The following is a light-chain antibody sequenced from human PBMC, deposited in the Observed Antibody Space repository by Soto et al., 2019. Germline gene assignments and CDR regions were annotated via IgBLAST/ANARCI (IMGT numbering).Light chain of an antibody. V-gene: IGLV2-14*01. CDR1: SSDVGGYNY. Sequence: QSVLTQPASVSGSPGQSITISCTGTSSDVGGYNYVSWYQQHPGKAPKLMIYDVSNRPSGVSNRFSGSKSGNTASLTISGLQAEDEAAYYCSSYTSSSTRAFGTGTKLAV. CDR3: SSYTSSSTRA. J-gene: IGLJ1*01. CDR2: DVS.